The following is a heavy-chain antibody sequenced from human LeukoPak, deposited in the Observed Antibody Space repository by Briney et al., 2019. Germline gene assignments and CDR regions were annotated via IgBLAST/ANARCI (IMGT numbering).Heavy chain of an antibody. D-gene: IGHD2-15*01. V-gene: IGHV3-21*01. J-gene: IGHJ4*02. CDR2: ISSSSYI. CDR1: GFTFSSYW. CDR3: ARGTKDCSGGSCYRKFDY. Sequence: GGSLRLSCAASGFTFSSYWMSWVRQAPGKGLEWVSSISSSSYIYYADSVKGRFTISRDNAKNSLYLQMNSLRAEDTAVYYCARGTKDCSGGSCYRKFDYWGQGTLVTVSS.